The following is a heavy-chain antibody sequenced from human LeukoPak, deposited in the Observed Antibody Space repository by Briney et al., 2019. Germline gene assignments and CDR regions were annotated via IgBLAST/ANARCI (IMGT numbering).Heavy chain of an antibody. CDR1: GFTFDDYA. CDR3: AKDQYYDILTGPFDP. Sequence: GGSLRLSCAASGFTFDDYAMHWVRQAPGKGLEWVSGISWNSGSIGYADSVKGRFTISRDNAKNSLCLQMNSLRAEDTALYYCAKDQYYDILTGPFDPWGQGTLVTVSS. CDR2: ISWNSGSI. D-gene: IGHD3-9*01. V-gene: IGHV3-9*01. J-gene: IGHJ5*02.